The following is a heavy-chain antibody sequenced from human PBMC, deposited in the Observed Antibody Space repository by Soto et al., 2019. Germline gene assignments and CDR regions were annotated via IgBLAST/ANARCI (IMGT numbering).Heavy chain of an antibody. CDR2: IDWNGANI. CDR1: GFTFNDFA. V-gene: IGHV3-9*01. CDR3: ARDTGIVAAGRFSFDP. Sequence: EVQLVESGGGLVQPGRSLRLSCAASGFTFNDFAMHWVRQAPGKGLEWVASIDWNGANIAYAASVEGRFTISRDNVKNSQFLQMNSMRAEDTAVYFCARDTGIVAAGRFSFDPRGQGTLVTVSS. D-gene: IGHD6-13*01. J-gene: IGHJ5*02.